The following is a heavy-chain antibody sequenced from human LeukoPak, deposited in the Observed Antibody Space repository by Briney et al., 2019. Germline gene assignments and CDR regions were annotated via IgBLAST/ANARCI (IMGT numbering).Heavy chain of an antibody. J-gene: IGHJ5*02. V-gene: IGHV3-7*01. D-gene: IGHD2-2*01. Sequence: GGSLRLSCAASGFTFSSNWMSWVRQAPGKGLDWVPNIKQDGSEKYYVDSVKGRFTISRDNAKNSLYLQMNSLRAEDTAVYYCARDDCSSISCYHNWFDPWGQGTLVTVSS. CDR3: ARDDCSSISCYHNWFDP. CDR2: IKQDGSEK. CDR1: GFTFSSNW.